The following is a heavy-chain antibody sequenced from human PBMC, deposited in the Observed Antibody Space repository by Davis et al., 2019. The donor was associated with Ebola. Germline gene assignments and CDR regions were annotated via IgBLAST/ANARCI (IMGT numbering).Heavy chain of an antibody. CDR1: GFTFSSYG. Sequence: PGGSLRLSCAASGFTFSSYGMHWVRQAPGKGLEWVAVIWYDGSNKYYADSVKGRFTISRDNSKNTLYLQMNSLRDEDTAVYYCAKVGYDRSGHGWFDPWGQGTLVTVSS. J-gene: IGHJ5*02. CDR2: IWYDGSNK. CDR3: AKVGYDRSGHGWFDP. D-gene: IGHD3-22*01. V-gene: IGHV3-30*02.